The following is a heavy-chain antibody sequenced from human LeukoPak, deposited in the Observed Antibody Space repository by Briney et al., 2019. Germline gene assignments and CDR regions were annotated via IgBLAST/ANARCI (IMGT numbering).Heavy chain of an antibody. V-gene: IGHV1-58*01. CDR3: AVARGRTDPLAF. CDR2: IVVGSGYT. J-gene: IGHJ4*02. D-gene: IGHD3-10*01. Sequence: GASVTVSCKASRFTFSSPTVQWVRQARGQRLEWIGWIVVGSGYTNYAQKFQERVTFSGDMSTGTVYMELSSLLSEDTAVYYCAVARGRTDPLAFWGQGTLVTVSS. CDR1: RFTFSSPT.